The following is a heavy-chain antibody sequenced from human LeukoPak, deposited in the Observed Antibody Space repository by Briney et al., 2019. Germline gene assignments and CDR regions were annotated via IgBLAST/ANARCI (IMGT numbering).Heavy chain of an antibody. CDR3: ARSDSSGWYDY. V-gene: IGHV1-2*02. CDR1: GFTFTDEY. CDR2: INPYSGAI. Sequence: ASVKVSCKSSGFTFTDEYIHWVRQAPGQGLEWMGWINPYSGAINYAQKFQGRVALTRDTSISTAYMELSRLTSGDTAVYYCARSDSSGWYDYWGQGTLVTVSS. J-gene: IGHJ4*02. D-gene: IGHD6-19*01.